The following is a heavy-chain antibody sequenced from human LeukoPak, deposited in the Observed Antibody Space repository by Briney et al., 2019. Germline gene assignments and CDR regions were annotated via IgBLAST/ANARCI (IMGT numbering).Heavy chain of an antibody. Sequence: GGSVRLSCAAFGFTFNSYAMSWVRQAPGKGLEWVANIKEDGTETYYVDSVKGRFTISRDNAKNSLYLQMNSLRVEDTAVYYCAKEGRSLQTYWGQGTLVTVSS. J-gene: IGHJ4*02. V-gene: IGHV3-7*03. D-gene: IGHD5-24*01. CDR1: GFTFNSYA. CDR3: AKEGRSLQTY. CDR2: IKEDGTET.